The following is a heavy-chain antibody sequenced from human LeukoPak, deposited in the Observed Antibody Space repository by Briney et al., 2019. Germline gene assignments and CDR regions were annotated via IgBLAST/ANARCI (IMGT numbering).Heavy chain of an antibody. V-gene: IGHV1-2*06. CDR2: INPNSGGT. J-gene: IGHJ4*02. CDR1: GYTFTGYY. Sequence: GASVKVSCKASGYTFTGYYMHWVRQAPGQGLEWMGRINPNSGGTNYAQKFQGRVTMTRDTSISTAYMELSRLRSDDTAVYYCASDTRRYYYDSSGYSPYWGQGTLVTVSS. CDR3: ASDTRRYYYDSSGYSPY. D-gene: IGHD3-22*01.